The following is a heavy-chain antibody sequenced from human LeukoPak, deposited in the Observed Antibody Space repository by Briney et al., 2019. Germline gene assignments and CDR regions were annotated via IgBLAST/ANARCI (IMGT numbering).Heavy chain of an antibody. D-gene: IGHD3-10*01. CDR1: GDSVSSNSAA. Sequence: SQTLSLTCAISGDSVSSNSAAWNWIRQSPSRGLEWLGRTYYRSKWYNDYAVSVKSRITINPDTSKNQFSLQLSSVNAADTAVYFCAREGTSGGLNWLDPWGQGTLVTVSS. CDR2: TYYRSKWYN. J-gene: IGHJ5*02. V-gene: IGHV6-1*01. CDR3: AREGTSGGLNWLDP.